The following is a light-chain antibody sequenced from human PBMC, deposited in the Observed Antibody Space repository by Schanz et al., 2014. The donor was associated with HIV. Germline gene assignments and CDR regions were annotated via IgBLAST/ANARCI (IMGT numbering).Light chain of an antibody. Sequence: QSVLTQPPSASGTPGQRVTISCSGSSSNIGTNTVNWYQQLPGTAPKLLIYSNSQRPSGVPDRFSGSKSGTSASLAISGLQSEDEADYYCQSYDSSLSVVVFGGGTKLTVL. CDR3: QSYDSSLSVVV. J-gene: IGLJ2*01. CDR2: SNS. V-gene: IGLV1-44*01. CDR1: SSNIGTNT.